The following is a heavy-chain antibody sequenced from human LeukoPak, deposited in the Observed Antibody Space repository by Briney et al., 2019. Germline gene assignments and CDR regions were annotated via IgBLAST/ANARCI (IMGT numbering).Heavy chain of an antibody. J-gene: IGHJ3*02. Sequence: GGSLRLSCAASGFTFSDHYMDWVRQAPGKGLEWVGRIRNKANSHTTEYAAPVKGRFTISRDDLKNSLYLQMNSLKTEDTAVYYCARVGDVIAFDIWDQGTMVTVSS. V-gene: IGHV3-72*01. CDR1: GFTFSDHY. CDR2: IRNKANSHTT. D-gene: IGHD3-3*01. CDR3: ARVGDVIAFDI.